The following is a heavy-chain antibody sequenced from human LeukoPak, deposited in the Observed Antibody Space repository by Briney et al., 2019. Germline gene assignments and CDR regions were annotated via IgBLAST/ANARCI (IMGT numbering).Heavy chain of an antibody. Sequence: ASVKVSCKASGYTFTGYYMHWVRQAPGQGLEWMGWINPNSGGTNYAQKFQGRVTMTRDTSISTAYMELSRLRSDDTAVYYCARDFRPWMVVAAIGRYGMDVWGQGTTVTVCS. D-gene: IGHD2-15*01. CDR3: ARDFRPWMVVAAIGRYGMDV. V-gene: IGHV1-2*02. CDR2: INPNSGGT. CDR1: GYTFTGYY. J-gene: IGHJ6*02.